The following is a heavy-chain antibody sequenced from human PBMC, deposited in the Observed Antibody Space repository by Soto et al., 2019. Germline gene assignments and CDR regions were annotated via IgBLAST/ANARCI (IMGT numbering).Heavy chain of an antibody. CDR2: IYSGGST. CDR1: GFTVSSNY. Sequence: GGSLRLSCAASGFTVSSNYMSWVRQAPGKGLEWVSVIYSGGSTYYADSVKGRFTISRHNSKNTLYLQMNSLRAEDTAVYYCATSEGIAVAGTRYYYYGMDVWGQGTTVTVSS. CDR3: ATSEGIAVAGTRYYYYGMDV. D-gene: IGHD6-19*01. V-gene: IGHV3-53*04. J-gene: IGHJ6*02.